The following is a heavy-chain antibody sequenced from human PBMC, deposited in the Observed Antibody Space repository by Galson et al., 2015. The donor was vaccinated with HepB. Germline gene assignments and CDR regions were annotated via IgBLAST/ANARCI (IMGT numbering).Heavy chain of an antibody. J-gene: IGHJ4*02. CDR2: ISDSGAHT. Sequence: SLRLSCATSGFTFSSTAMSWVRQAPGKGLEWVSSISDSGAHTYYGDSVKGRFTISRDNSRNSLYLQMNSLRPDDTAVYYCAKDLVYWSGYFADWGQGTLVTVSS. CDR3: AKDLVYWSGYFAD. D-gene: IGHD3-3*01. V-gene: IGHV3-23*01. CDR1: GFTFSSTA.